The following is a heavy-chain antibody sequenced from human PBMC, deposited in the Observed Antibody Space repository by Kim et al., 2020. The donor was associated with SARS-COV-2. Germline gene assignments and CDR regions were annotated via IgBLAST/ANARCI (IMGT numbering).Heavy chain of an antibody. J-gene: IGHJ6*01. CDR2: ISYDGSKK. D-gene: IGHD3-10*01. CDR1: GFTFSSYG. Sequence: GGSLRLSCAASGFTFSSYGMHWVRQAPGKGLEWVAVISYDGSKKYYADSVKGRFTISRDNSKNTLYLQMNSLRAEDTAVYYCAKHVQRFGKSVYYYYGM. CDR3: AKHVQRFGKSVYYYYGM. V-gene: IGHV3-30*18.